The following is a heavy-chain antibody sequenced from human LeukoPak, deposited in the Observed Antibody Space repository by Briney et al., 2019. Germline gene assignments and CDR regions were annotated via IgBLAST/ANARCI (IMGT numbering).Heavy chain of an antibody. J-gene: IGHJ4*02. Sequence: SETLSLTCTVSGGSISSSSYYWGWIRQPLGKGLEWIGSIYYSGSTYYNPSLKSRVTISVDTSKNQFSLKLSSVTAADTAVYYCARRGNWNDDFDYWGQGTLVTVSS. CDR1: GGSISSSSYY. CDR2: IYYSGST. V-gene: IGHV4-39*01. CDR3: ARRGNWNDDFDY. D-gene: IGHD1-1*01.